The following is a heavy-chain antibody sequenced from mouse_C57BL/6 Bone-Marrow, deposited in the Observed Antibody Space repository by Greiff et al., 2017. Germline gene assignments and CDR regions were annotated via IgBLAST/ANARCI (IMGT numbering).Heavy chain of an antibody. V-gene: IGHV14-2*01. CDR2: IDPEDGET. Sequence: VQLKESGAELVKPGASVKLSCTASGFNIKDYYMHWVKQRTEQGLEWIGRIDPEDGETKYAPKFQGKATITADKSSNTAYLQLSSLTSEDTAVYYGAPIYYGNYGYFDVWGTGTTVTVSS. J-gene: IGHJ1*03. CDR1: GFNIKDYY. CDR3: APIYYGNYGYFDV. D-gene: IGHD2-1*01.